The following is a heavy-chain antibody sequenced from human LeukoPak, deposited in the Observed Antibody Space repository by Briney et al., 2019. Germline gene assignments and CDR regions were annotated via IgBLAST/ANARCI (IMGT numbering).Heavy chain of an antibody. D-gene: IGHD2-21*02. CDR2: IWYIGNNK. V-gene: IGHV3-33*01. J-gene: IGHJ4*02. Sequence: GRSLRLSCAASGFTFSSYGMHWVRQAPGKGLEWVAVIWYIGNNKYYADSVKGRFTISRDNSRNTLYLQMNSLRAEDTAVYYCARDAAAYCGGDCYPPLDYWGQGTLITVSS. CDR3: ARDAAAYCGGDCYPPLDY. CDR1: GFTFSSYG.